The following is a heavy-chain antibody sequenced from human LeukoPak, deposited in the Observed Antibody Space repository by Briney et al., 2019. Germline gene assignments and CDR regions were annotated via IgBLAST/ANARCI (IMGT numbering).Heavy chain of an antibody. CDR1: GFSLSSYG. Sequence: GGSLRLSCAASGFSLSSYGMHWVRQAPGKGLEWVSYISSSGSTIYYADSVKGRFTISGDNAKNSLYLQMNSLRAEDTAVYYCAELGITMIGGVWGKGTTVTISS. CDR3: AELGITMIGGV. CDR2: ISSSGSTI. D-gene: IGHD3-10*02. V-gene: IGHV3-48*04. J-gene: IGHJ6*04.